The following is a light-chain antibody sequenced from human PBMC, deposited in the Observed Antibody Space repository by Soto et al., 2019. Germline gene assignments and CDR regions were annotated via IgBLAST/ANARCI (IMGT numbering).Light chain of an antibody. J-gene: IGKJ2*01. CDR1: QGIASF. CDR3: QQLNSYPYT. V-gene: IGKV1-9*01. CDR2: SAT. Sequence: DIQLTQSPSFLAASVGDRVTITCRASQGIASFLAWYQQKPGKAPKLLIYSATTLQTGVSSRFSGSRSGPEFTLTISSLQPEDFATSYCQQLNSYPYTFAQGTKLEIK.